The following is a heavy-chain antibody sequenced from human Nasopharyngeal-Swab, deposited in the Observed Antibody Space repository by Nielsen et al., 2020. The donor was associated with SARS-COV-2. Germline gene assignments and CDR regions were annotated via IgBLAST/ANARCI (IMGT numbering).Heavy chain of an antibody. J-gene: IGHJ4*02. Sequence: ASVKVSCKASGYTFTSYGISWVRQAPGQGLEWMGWISAYNGNTNYAQKLQGRVTMTTDTSTSTAYMELRSLRSDDTAVYYCARDPSTLRGSNWVDYWGQGTLVTVSS. CDR1: GYTFTSYG. CDR3: ARDPSTLRGSNWVDY. CDR2: ISAYNGNT. V-gene: IGHV1-18*01. D-gene: IGHD1-26*01.